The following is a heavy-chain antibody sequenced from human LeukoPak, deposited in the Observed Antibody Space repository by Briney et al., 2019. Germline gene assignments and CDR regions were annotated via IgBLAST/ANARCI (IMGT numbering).Heavy chain of an antibody. CDR1: GYSFTSYW. V-gene: IGHV5-51*01. J-gene: IGHJ3*02. Sequence: GESLKISCKGSGYSFTSYWIGWVRQMPGKGLEWMGIIYPGDSDTRYSPSFQGQVTISADKSISTAYLQWSSLKASDTAMYYCARLRTRGLKGEMATIGAFDIWGQGTMVTVSS. D-gene: IGHD5-24*01. CDR3: ARLRTRGLKGEMATIGAFDI. CDR2: IYPGDSDT.